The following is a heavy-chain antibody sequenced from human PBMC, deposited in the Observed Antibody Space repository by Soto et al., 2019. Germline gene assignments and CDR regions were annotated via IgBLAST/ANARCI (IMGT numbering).Heavy chain of an antibody. CDR2: IYPGDSDT. Sequence: GESLKISCQGSGYSFTSYWIGWVRQMPGKGLEWMGIIYPGDSDTRYSPSSQGQVTISXXXXXXTXYXQXSXLKAXDTAMYYCARRTGTTGFAYWGQGTLVTVSS. V-gene: IGHV5-51*01. J-gene: IGHJ4*02. CDR1: GYSFTSYW. D-gene: IGHD1-7*01. CDR3: ARRTGTTGFAY.